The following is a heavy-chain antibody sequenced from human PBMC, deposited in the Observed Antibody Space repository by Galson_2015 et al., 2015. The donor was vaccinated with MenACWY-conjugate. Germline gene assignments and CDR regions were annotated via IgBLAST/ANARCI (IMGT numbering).Heavy chain of an antibody. CDR2: TSHGGNT. CDR3: ARGYYRSGSYIDY. CDR1: GGSFTTNW. J-gene: IGHJ4*02. V-gene: IGHV4/OR15-8*02. D-gene: IGHD3-10*01. Sequence: ETLSLTCTFSGGSFTTNWWSWVRQSPGKGLEWIGETSHGGNTYFHPSLTGRVTISMDRSRNLFSLKLTSVTAADTAVYYCARGYYRSGSYIDYWGQGTLVTVSS.